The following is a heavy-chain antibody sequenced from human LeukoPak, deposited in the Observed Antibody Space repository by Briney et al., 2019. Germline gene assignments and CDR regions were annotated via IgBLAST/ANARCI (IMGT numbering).Heavy chain of an antibody. CDR1: GVSFSGYY. D-gene: IGHD6-13*01. CDR2: IRHSGST. V-gene: IGHV4-34*01. Sequence: SETLSLTCAVYGVSFSGYYWSWIRQPPGKGLEWIGEIRHSGSTNYNPSLKGRVTVSVDTSKNQFSLRLTSVTAADTAVYYCARRGSWTYYYAMDVWGQGTTVTVSS. CDR3: ARRGSWTYYYAMDV. J-gene: IGHJ6*02.